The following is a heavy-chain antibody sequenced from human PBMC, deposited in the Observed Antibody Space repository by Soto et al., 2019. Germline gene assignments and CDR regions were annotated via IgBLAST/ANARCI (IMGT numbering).Heavy chain of an antibody. CDR2: INESGGTT. Sequence: EEQLLESGGGLVEPGGSLRLSCVASGFKFRSYGMAWVRQAPGKGLEWVSDINESGGTTNYADSVRGRFAISRDNSRNTLDLLMNSLRPEDTAVYYCVKDRATIFGVIWKDGMDVWGQGTTVYVSS. V-gene: IGHV3-23*01. J-gene: IGHJ6*02. D-gene: IGHD3-3*01. CDR3: VKDRATIFGVIWKDGMDV. CDR1: GFKFRSYG.